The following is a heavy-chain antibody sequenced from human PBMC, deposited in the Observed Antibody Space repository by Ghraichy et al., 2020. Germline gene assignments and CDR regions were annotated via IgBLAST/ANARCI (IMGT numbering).Heavy chain of an antibody. V-gene: IGHV4-34*01. Sequence: GSLRLSCAVYGGSFSGYYWSWIRQPPGKGLEWIGEINHSGSTNYNPSLKSRVTISVDTSKNQFSLKLSSVTAADTAVYYCARGGAVYYYYGMDVWGQGTTVTVSS. CDR1: GGSFSGYY. D-gene: IGHD3-10*01. CDR3: ARGGAVYYYYGMDV. CDR2: INHSGST. J-gene: IGHJ6*02.